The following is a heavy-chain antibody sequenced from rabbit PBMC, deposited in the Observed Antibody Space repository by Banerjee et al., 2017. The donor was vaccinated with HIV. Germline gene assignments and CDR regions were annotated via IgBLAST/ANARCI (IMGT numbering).Heavy chain of an antibody. CDR1: GFSFSSGYD. J-gene: IGHJ6*01. V-gene: IGHV1S40*01. CDR3: ARGIGYVGYATGL. Sequence: QSLEESGGGLVQPEGSLTLTCTTSGFSFSSGYDMCWVRQAPGKGLEWIACIYAGSSGSTHYASWAKGRFTISKTSSTTVTLQMTSLTAADTATYFCARGIGYVGYATGLWGQGTLVTVS. D-gene: IGHD6-1*01. CDR2: IYAGSSGST.